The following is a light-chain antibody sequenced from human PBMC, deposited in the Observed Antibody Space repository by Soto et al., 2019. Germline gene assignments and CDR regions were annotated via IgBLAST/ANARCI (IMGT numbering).Light chain of an antibody. J-gene: IGKJ1*01. CDR2: AAS. Sequence: DIQMTQSPSSVSASVGDRVTITCRASQAISTWLAWYQQKPGKAPKLLIYAASNLQTGVPSRFRGSGSGTDFTLTISSLQPEDFATYYCQQANSFPRTFGHGTKVEIK. CDR1: QAISTW. CDR3: QQANSFPRT. V-gene: IGKV1D-12*01.